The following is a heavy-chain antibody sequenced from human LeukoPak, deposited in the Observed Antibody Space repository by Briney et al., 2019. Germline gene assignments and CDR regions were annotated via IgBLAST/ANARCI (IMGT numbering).Heavy chain of an antibody. V-gene: IGHV3-21*01. CDR3: ARGTIAAYNWFDP. D-gene: IGHD6-13*01. Sequence: GGSLRLSCAASGFTFSSYSMNWVRQAPGKGLEWVSSISSSSSYIYYADSVKGRFTISRDNAKNSLYLQMNSLRAEDTAVYYCARGTIAAYNWFDPWGQGTLVTVSS. J-gene: IGHJ5*02. CDR2: ISSSSSYI. CDR1: GFTFSSYS.